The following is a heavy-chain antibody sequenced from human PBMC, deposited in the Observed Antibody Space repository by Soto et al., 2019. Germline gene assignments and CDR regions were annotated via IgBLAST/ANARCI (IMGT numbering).Heavy chain of an antibody. V-gene: IGHV3-23*01. J-gene: IGHJ4*02. CDR1: GFTFSSYA. Sequence: GGSLRLSCAASGFTFSSYAMSWVRQAPGKGLEWVSAISGSGGSTYYADSVKGRFTIPRDNSKNTLYLQMNSLRAEDTAVYYCATSRVDGTSDIDYWGQGTLVTVSS. D-gene: IGHD1-7*01. CDR3: ATSRVDGTSDIDY. CDR2: ISGSGGST.